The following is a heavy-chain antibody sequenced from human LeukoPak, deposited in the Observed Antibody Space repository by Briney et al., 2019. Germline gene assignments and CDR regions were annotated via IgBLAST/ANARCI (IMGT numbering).Heavy chain of an antibody. CDR1: GGSIISGTYY. J-gene: IGHJ4*02. V-gene: IGHV4-39*01. D-gene: IGHD3-3*01. CDR3: ARLWSGFRPPDY. Sequence: SETLSLTCTVSGGSIISGTYYWGWVRQAPGKGLEWIGSMSYSGGTYQNPSLKSRLTISVDTSKNQLSLKLSSVTAADTAVYYCARLWSGFRPPDYWGQGTPVTVSS. CDR2: MSYSGGT.